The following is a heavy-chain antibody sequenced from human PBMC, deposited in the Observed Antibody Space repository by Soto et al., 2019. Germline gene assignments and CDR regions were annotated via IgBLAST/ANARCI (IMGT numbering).Heavy chain of an antibody. CDR3: ARDSEQVRPVAILGASFAI. J-gene: IGHJ3*02. D-gene: IGHD2-2*01. Sequence: EGQLVESGGGLVQPGRSLRLSCVASGFTFDHYAMHWVRQAPGKGLEWVAGITWNSGSKDDGNSVKGRFSISRDNAQNSLHLQMNSLGPEDTAFYYCARDSEQVRPVAILGASFAIWGQGTLVTVSS. CDR2: ITWNSGSK. V-gene: IGHV3-9*01. CDR1: GFTFDHYA.